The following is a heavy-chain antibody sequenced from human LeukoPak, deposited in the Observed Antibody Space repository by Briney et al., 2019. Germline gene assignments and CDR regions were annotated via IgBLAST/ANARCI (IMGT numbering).Heavy chain of an antibody. D-gene: IGHD2-2*02. CDR3: ASNTQIVPAAIPGGFDYYYYYMDV. Sequence: ASVKVSCKASGYTLTSYYMHWVRPAPGQGLGWMGIINPSGGGTSYTQKLQGRDTMTSDTSTSTGYMELSSLRSEDTAVYYCASNTQIVPAAIPGGFDYYYYYMDVWGKGTTVTVSS. V-gene: IGHV1-46*03. CDR2: INPSGGGT. J-gene: IGHJ6*03. CDR1: GYTLTSYY.